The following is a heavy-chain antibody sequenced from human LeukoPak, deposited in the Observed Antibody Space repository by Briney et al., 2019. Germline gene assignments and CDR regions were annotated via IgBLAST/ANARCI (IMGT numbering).Heavy chain of an antibody. D-gene: IGHD3-10*01. CDR3: ASYYYGSGSYYNAGGFDV. V-gene: IGHV1-18*01. CDR2: IRGYSGNT. Sequence: ASVKVSCKASGYTFSSYGISWVRQAPGQGLEWLGWIRGYSGNTNYAQKLQGRVTMTTDTSTSTAYMELRSLRSDDTPMYFCASYYYGSGSYYNAGGFDVWGQGTMVTVSS. J-gene: IGHJ3*01. CDR1: GYTFSSYG.